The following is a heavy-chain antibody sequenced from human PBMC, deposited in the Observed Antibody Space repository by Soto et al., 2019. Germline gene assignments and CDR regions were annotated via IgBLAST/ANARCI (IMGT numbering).Heavy chain of an antibody. J-gene: IGHJ3*02. V-gene: IGHV3-33*08. D-gene: IGHD6-6*01. CDR1: GFTFSSYG. CDR3: ARDIAARDDAFDI. Sequence: VPLVESGGDLVQPGGSLRLSCAASGFTFSSYGMHWVRQAPGKGLEWVAVIWYDGSNKYYADSVKGRFTISRDNSKNTLYLQMNSLRAEDTAVYYCARDIAARDDAFDIWGQGTMVTVSS. CDR2: IWYDGSNK.